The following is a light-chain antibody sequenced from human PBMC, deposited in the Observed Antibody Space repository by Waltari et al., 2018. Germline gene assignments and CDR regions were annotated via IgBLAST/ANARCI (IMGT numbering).Light chain of an antibody. J-gene: IGLJ1*01. V-gene: IGLV2-14*01. CDR3: SSYTSSSTGV. CDR2: EVS. CDR1: SSDVGGYNY. Sequence: QSALTQPASVSGSPGQSITISCTGTSSDVGGYNYVSWYQQHPGKAPKLMIYEVSNRPSGVSNRFSRSKSGNTASLTISELQAEDEADYYCSSYTSSSTGVFGTGTKVTVL.